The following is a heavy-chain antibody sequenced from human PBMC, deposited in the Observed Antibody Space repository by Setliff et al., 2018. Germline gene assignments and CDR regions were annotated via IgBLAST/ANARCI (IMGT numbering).Heavy chain of an antibody. V-gene: IGHV1-18*04. Sequence: ASVKVSCKASGYTFTSYYMHWVRQAPGQGLEWMGWISAYNGNTNYAQKLQGRVTMTTDTSTSTAYMELSSLRSEDTAVYYCAYGMDVWGQGTTVTVSS. CDR1: GYTFTSYY. J-gene: IGHJ6*02. CDR2: ISAYNGNT. CDR3: AYGMDV.